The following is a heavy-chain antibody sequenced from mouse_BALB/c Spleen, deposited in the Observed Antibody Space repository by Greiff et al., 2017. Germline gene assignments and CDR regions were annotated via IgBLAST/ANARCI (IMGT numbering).Heavy chain of an antibody. CDR2: ISSGGSYT. CDR1: GFTFSSYG. D-gene: IGHD2-1*01. V-gene: IGHV5-6*01. Sequence: EVMLVESGGDLVKPGGSLKLSCAASGFTFSSYGMSWVRQTPDKRLEWVATISSGGSYTYYPDSVKGRFTISRDNAKNTLYLQMSSLKSEDTAMYYCARHGSYGNAAWFAYWGQGTLVTVSA. J-gene: IGHJ3*01. CDR3: ARHGSYGNAAWFAY.